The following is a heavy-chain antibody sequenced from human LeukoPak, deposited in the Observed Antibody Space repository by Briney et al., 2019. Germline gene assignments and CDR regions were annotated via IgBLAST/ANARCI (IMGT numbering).Heavy chain of an antibody. CDR2: INPSGGST. CDR3: ASGDYYGYASLDY. CDR1: GYTFTSYY. J-gene: IGHJ4*02. V-gene: IGHV1-46*01. Sequence: GASVKVSCKASGYTFTSYYMHWVRQAPGQGLEWMGIINPSGGSTSYAQKFQGRVTITTDESTSTAYMELSSLRSEDTAVYYCASGDYYGYASLDYWGQGTLVTVSS. D-gene: IGHD3-10*01.